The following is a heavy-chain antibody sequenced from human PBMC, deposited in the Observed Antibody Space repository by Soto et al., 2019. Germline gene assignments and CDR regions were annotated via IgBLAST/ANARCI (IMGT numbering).Heavy chain of an antibody. CDR1: GYTFTTYG. Sequence: ASVKVSCKASGYTFTTYGISWVRQAPGQGPEWMGWISPYNGNTNYAQKLQGRVTMTTDTSTSTAYLELRSLRSDDTAVYYCASPGSGGGFAPWGQGTLVTVPS. CDR2: ISPYNGNT. D-gene: IGHD3-10*01. CDR3: ASPGSGGGFAP. V-gene: IGHV1-18*01. J-gene: IGHJ5*02.